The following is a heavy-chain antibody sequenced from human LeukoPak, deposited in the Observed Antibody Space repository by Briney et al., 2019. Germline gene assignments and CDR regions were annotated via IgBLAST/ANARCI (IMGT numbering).Heavy chain of an antibody. CDR2: IYHNEST. V-gene: IGHV4-30-4*01. D-gene: IGHD3-22*01. CDR1: GASISSGDYY. CDR3: ARVVYDSSTYPKSYFDF. J-gene: IGHJ4*02. Sequence: PSETLSLTCTVSGASISSGDYYWSWIRQPPGKGLEWIGYIYHNESTYSNPSLRSRVTISVDTSKNQFSLKLSSVTAADTAVYYCARVVYDSSTYPKSYFDFWGQGTLVTVSS.